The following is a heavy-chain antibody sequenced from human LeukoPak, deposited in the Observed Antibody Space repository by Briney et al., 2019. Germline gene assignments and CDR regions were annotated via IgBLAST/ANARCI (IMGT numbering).Heavy chain of an antibody. CDR3: ATPNPPVLRFLETQYYFDY. CDR1: GYTLTELS. CDR2: FDPEDVEA. Sequence: PGASVKVSCKVSGYTLTELSMHWVRQAPGKGLEWMGGFDPEDVEATYAQKFQCRVTMTEDTSTDTAYMELSSLRSEDTAVYYCATPNPPVLRFLETQYYFDYWGQGTLVTVSS. V-gene: IGHV1-24*01. J-gene: IGHJ4*02. D-gene: IGHD3-3*01.